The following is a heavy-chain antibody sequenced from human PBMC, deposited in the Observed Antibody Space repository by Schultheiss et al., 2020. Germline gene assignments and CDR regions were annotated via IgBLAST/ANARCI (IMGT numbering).Heavy chain of an antibody. CDR3: ARGIRGYSSGWYNWFDP. J-gene: IGHJ5*02. Sequence: SETLSLTCAISGDSVSSNSAAWNWIRQSPSRGLEWLGRTYYRSKWYNDYAVSVKSRITINPDTSKNQFSLQLNSVTPEDTAVYYCARGIRGYSSGWYNWFDPWGQGTLVTVSS. CDR2: TYYRSKWYN. CDR1: GDSVSSNSAA. V-gene: IGHV6-1*01. D-gene: IGHD6-19*01.